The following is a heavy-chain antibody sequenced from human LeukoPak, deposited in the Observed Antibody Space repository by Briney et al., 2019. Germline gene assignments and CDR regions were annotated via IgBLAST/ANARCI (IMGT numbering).Heavy chain of an antibody. J-gene: IGHJ4*02. CDR1: GFIFTGYY. CDR2: INPNSGGT. Sequence: ASVRVSCKASGFIFTGYYMHWVRQAPGQGLEWMGWINPNSGGTNYGQKFQGRVTMTRDTSISTAYMELSRLRSDDTAVYYCARAPYSSGWYEGRFDYWGQGTLVTVSS. D-gene: IGHD6-19*01. V-gene: IGHV1-2*02. CDR3: ARAPYSSGWYEGRFDY.